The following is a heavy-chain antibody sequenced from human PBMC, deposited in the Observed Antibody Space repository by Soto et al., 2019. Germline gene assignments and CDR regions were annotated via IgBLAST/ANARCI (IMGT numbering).Heavy chain of an antibody. CDR1: GYTFTSYG. Sequence: QVQLVQSGAEVKKPGASVKVSCKASGYTFTSYGISWVRQAPGQGLEWMGWISAYNGNTNYAQKLQGRVTMTTDTSTSTAYMELRSLSSDATALYYCARDLYCGGDCYTHDYSGQGTLVTVSS. D-gene: IGHD2-21*02. CDR3: ARDLYCGGDCYTHDY. CDR2: ISAYNGNT. J-gene: IGHJ4*02. V-gene: IGHV1-18*01.